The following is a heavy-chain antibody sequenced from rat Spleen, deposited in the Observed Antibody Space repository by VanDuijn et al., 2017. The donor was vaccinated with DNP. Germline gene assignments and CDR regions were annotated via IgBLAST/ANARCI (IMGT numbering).Heavy chain of an antibody. J-gene: IGHJ2*01. CDR1: GFSLTNYG. D-gene: IGHD1-1*01. CDR2: IWGHGNT. Sequence: QVQLKESGPVLVQASETLSLTCTVSGFSLTNYGVIWVRQSPGKGLEWMGIIWGHGNTDYNSVLKSRLSISRDTSKSQVFLKMNSLQTEDTAIYYCTSYYSGDFHYWGQGVMVTVSS. V-gene: IGHV2S75*01. CDR3: TSYYSGDFHY.